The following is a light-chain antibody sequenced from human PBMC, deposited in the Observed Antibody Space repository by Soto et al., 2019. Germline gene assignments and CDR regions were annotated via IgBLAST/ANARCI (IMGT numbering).Light chain of an antibody. J-gene: IGKJ5*01. Sequence: EIVLTQSPGTLSLSPGERATLSCRASQSVSSNSLAWYHQKPGQPPRLLMYGASSRATGIPDRFSGSWSGTEFTLTISSLQSEDFAVYYCQQYNNWITFGQGTRLEIK. V-gene: IGKV3D-15*01. CDR3: QQYNNWIT. CDR1: QSVSSN. CDR2: GAS.